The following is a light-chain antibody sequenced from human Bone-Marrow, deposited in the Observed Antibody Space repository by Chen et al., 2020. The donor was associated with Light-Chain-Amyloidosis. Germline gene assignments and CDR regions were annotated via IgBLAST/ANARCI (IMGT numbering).Light chain of an antibody. Sequence: DIQMTQAPSSLSACVGDRLTITCQARHDIGTTLNWYQRVPGKAPRLLIYDAIHLQTGVPSRFNGGGSGTNFSLTISSLRPEDVATYYCQQYDHFSLFTFGPGTRVDL. CDR2: DAI. CDR1: HDIGTT. J-gene: IGKJ3*01. V-gene: IGKV1-33*01. CDR3: QQYDHFSLFT.